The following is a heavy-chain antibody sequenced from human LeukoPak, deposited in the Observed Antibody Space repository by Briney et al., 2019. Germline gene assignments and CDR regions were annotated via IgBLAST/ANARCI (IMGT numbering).Heavy chain of an antibody. V-gene: IGHV3-11*04. CDR2: ISRSGSTK. Sequence: GGSLRLSCAASGFTFSDYNMRWIRQAPGKGLEWVSSISRSGSTKYYADSVKGRFTTSRDNAKNSLFLQMNSLRAEDTAMYYCARLSAMLRGPEPIYYFDYWGQGTLVTVSS. CDR1: GFTFSDYN. CDR3: ARLSAMLRGPEPIYYFDY. D-gene: IGHD3-10*01. J-gene: IGHJ4*02.